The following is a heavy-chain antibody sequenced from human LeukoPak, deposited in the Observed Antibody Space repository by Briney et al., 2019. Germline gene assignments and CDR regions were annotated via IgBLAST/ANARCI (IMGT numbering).Heavy chain of an antibody. V-gene: IGHV4-31*03. CDR1: GGSISSGGYY. J-gene: IGHJ5*02. D-gene: IGHD3-10*01. CDR3: ARDTMVRGIMGT. CDR2: IYYSGST. Sequence: NPSETLSLTCTVSGGSISSGGYYWSWIRQHPGKGLEWIGYIYYSGSTYYNPSLKSRVTISVDTSKNQFSLKLSSVTAADTAVYYCARDTMVRGIMGTWGQGTLVTVSS.